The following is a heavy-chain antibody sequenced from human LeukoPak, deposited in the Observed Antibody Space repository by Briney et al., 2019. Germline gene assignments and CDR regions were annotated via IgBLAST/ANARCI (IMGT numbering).Heavy chain of an antibody. J-gene: IGHJ4*02. D-gene: IGHD3-22*01. CDR3: ARGSSMYYYDSSGYYFDY. Sequence: GASVKVSCKASGYTFTSYGISWVRQAPGQGLEWMGWISAYNGNTNYAQKLQGRVTMTTDTSTSTAYMGLRSLRSDDTAVYYCARGSSMYYYDSSGYYFDYWGQGTLVTVSS. CDR2: ISAYNGNT. V-gene: IGHV1-18*01. CDR1: GYTFTSYG.